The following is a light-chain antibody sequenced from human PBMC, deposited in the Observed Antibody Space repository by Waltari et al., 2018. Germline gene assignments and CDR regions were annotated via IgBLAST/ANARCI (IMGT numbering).Light chain of an antibody. J-gene: IGKJ1*01. CDR1: QSHVHSDRNTY. CDR3: MQGTHWPPT. CDR2: KVS. Sequence: VVMTQSPLSLSVTLGQPASISCRSSQSHVHSDRNTYLNWFHQRPGQSPRRLLYKVSNRDSGVPDRFSGSGSGTGFTLIINRVEAEDVGVYYCMQGTHWPPTFGQGTKVEIK. V-gene: IGKV2-30*02.